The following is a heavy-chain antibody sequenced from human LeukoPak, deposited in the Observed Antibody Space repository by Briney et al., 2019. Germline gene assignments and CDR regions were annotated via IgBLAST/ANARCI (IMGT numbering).Heavy chain of an antibody. V-gene: IGHV3-74*01. CDR3: ARGPYYDFWGGSGY. CDR2: INSDGSST. D-gene: IGHD3-3*01. CDR1: GFTFSSYW. J-gene: IGHJ4*02. Sequence: PGGSLRLSCAASGFTFSSYWMHWVRQAPGKGLVWVSRINSDGSSTSYADSVKGRFTISRDNAKNTLYLQMNSLRAEDTAVYYCARGPYYDFWGGSGYWGQGTLVTVSS.